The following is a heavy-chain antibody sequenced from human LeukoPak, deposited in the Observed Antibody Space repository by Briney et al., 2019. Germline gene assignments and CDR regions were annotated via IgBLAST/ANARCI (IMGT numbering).Heavy chain of an antibody. CDR1: GGSITSGTYY. Sequence: SQTLSLTCTVSGGSITSGTYYWSWIRQPAGKRLEWIGRIYTSGNTNYNPSLKSRVTMSVDTSKNQFSLQLSSVTAADTAVYYCARGAFGSGFVGPAVHFDYWGQGILVTVSS. J-gene: IGHJ4*02. V-gene: IGHV4-61*02. CDR3: ARGAFGSGFVGPAVHFDY. CDR2: IYTSGNT. D-gene: IGHD6-19*01.